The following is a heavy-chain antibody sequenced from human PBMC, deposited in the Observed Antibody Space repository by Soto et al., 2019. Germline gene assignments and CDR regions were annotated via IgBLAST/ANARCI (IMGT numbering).Heavy chain of an antibody. CDR3: AKDRGYGSSTSCIYFDY. CDR1: GFTFSSYA. D-gene: IGHD2-2*01. V-gene: IGHV3-23*01. CDR2: ISGSGGST. J-gene: IGHJ4*02. Sequence: GGSLRLSCAASGFTFSSYAMSWVRQAPGKGLEWVSAISGSGGSTYYADSVKGRFTITRENSKNTLYLQMNSLRAEDTAVYYWAKDRGYGSSTSCIYFDYWGQGTLVTVSS.